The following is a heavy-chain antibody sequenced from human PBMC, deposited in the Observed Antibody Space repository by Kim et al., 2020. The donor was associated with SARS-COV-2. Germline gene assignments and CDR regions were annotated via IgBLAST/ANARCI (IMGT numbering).Heavy chain of an antibody. D-gene: IGHD6-19*01. CDR3: ARDEYSSGWYGQKYYFDY. CDR2: INHSGST. CDR1: GGSFSGYY. Sequence: SETLSLTCAVYGGSFSGYYWSWIRQPPGKGLEWIGEINHSGSTNYNPSLKSRVTISVDTSKNQFSLKLSSVTAADTAVYYCARDEYSSGWYGQKYYFDYWPGNPGHRLL. J-gene: IGHJ4*02. V-gene: IGHV4-34*01.